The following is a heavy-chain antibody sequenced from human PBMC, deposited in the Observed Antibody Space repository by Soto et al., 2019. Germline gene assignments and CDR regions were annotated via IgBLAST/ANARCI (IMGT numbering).Heavy chain of an antibody. J-gene: IGHJ4*02. CDR3: ARARPTGWFRY. D-gene: IGHD6-6*01. CDR1: GGSFSGYY. Sequence: QVQLQQWGAGLLKPSETLSLTCAVYGGSFSGYYWSWIRQPPGKGLEWIGEINHSGSTNYNPSLKRRVTISVDTSKNQCALTLSSVPAAATAVYYCARARPTGWFRYRGQGTLVPVSS. V-gene: IGHV4-34*01. CDR2: INHSGST.